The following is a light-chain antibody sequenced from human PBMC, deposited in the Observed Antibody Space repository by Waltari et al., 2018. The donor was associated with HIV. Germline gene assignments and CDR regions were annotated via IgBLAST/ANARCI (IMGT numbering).Light chain of an antibody. Sequence: QSTLTQPPSASGTPGQRITVSCSGSSSNIGTNSVNWYQQLPRTAPKLIIYNNNQRPSGVPDRFSGSKSGTSASLAITGLQSEDEADYYCAVWDDSLNVWFFGGGTKLTVL. J-gene: IGLJ3*02. CDR2: NNN. V-gene: IGLV1-44*01. CDR3: AVWDDSLNVWF. CDR1: SSNIGTNS.